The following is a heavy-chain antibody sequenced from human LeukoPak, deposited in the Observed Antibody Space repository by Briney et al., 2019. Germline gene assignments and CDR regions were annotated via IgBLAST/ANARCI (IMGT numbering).Heavy chain of an antibody. J-gene: IGHJ4*02. Sequence: PGRSLRLSCAASGFTFDDYAMHWVRQAPGKGLEWVSGISWNSGSIGYADSVKGRFTISRDNAKNSLYLQMNSLRAEDTALYYCAKDILGGYSSSYGVFDYWGQGTLVTVSS. CDR3: AKDILGGYSSSYGVFDY. D-gene: IGHD6-6*01. V-gene: IGHV3-9*01. CDR1: GFTFDDYA. CDR2: ISWNSGSI.